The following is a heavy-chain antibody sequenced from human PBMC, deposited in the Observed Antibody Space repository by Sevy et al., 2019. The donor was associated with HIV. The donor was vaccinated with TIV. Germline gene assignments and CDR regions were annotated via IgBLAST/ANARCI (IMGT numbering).Heavy chain of an antibody. J-gene: IGHJ3*02. Sequence: GGSLRLSCAASGFTFSSYGMHWIRQAPGKGLEWVAFIWYDGSNKYYADSVKGRFTISRDNSKNTLYLQMNSLRAEDTAVYYCARDPSSSGGIGGAFDIWGQWTMVTVSS. CDR2: IWYDGSNK. CDR1: GFTFSSYG. V-gene: IGHV3-33*01. CDR3: ARDPSSSGGIGGAFDI. D-gene: IGHD6-19*01.